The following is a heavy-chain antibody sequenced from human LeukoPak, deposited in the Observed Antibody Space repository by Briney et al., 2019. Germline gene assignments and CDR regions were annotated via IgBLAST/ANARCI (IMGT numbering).Heavy chain of an antibody. Sequence: ASVKVSCKASGYTFTGYYMHWVRQAPGQGLEWMGWINPNSGGTNYAQKFQGRVTIAMDKSISTAYMELSRLRSDDTAVYYCARWDVVEAYYYGSGSYSLHYWGQGTLVTVSS. V-gene: IGHV1-2*02. J-gene: IGHJ4*02. D-gene: IGHD3-10*01. CDR2: INPNSGGT. CDR3: ARWDVVEAYYYGSGSYSLHY. CDR1: GYTFTGYY.